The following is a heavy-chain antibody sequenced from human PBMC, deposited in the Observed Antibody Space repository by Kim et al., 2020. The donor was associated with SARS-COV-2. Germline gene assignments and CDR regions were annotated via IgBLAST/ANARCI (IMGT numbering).Heavy chain of an antibody. J-gene: IGHJ4*02. CDR2: IDPSDSYT. CDR3: ASYDSSGYYPPDY. CDR1: GYSFTSYW. Sequence: GESLKISCKGSGYSFTSYWISWVRQMPGKGLEWMGRIDPSDSYTNYSPSFQGHVTISADKSISTAYLQWSSLKASDTAMYYCASYDSSGYYPPDYWGQGTLVTVSS. V-gene: IGHV5-10-1*01. D-gene: IGHD3-22*01.